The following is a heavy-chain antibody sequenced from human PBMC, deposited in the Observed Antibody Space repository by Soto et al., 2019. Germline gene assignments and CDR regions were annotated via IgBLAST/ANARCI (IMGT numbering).Heavy chain of an antibody. CDR3: TTVAGTGTWFEP. Sequence: VVSLRLSCAASGFTFSNAWMSWVRQAPGKGLEWVGRIKSKTDGGTTDYAAPVKGRFTISRDDSKNTLYLQMNSLKTEDTAVYYWTTVAGTGTWFEPGGKGTMVTVS. V-gene: IGHV3-15*01. CDR2: IKSKTDGGTT. D-gene: IGHD6-19*01. J-gene: IGHJ5*02. CDR1: GFTFSNAW.